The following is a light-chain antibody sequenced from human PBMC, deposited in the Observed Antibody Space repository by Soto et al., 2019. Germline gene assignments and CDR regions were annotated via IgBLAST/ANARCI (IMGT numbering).Light chain of an antibody. Sequence: EIVMTQSPATLSVSPGERFTLSCRASQSVRSNLAWYQQKPGQAPRLLIYEASTRATDVPARFSGSGSGTEFTLTISSLQSEDFAVYYCQQHNVWPATFGQGTKVDI. CDR1: QSVRSN. CDR2: EAS. CDR3: QQHNVWPAT. V-gene: IGKV3-15*01. J-gene: IGKJ1*01.